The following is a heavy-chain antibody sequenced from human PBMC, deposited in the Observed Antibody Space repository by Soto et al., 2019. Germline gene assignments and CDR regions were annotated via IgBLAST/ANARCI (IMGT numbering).Heavy chain of an antibody. J-gene: IGHJ3*02. D-gene: IGHD2-15*01. V-gene: IGHV4-59*08. CDR2: IYYSGST. Sequence: SETLSLTCTVSGGSISRYYWSWIRQPPGKGLEWIGYIYYSGSTNYNPSLKSRVTISVDTSKNQFSLKLSSVTAADTAVYYCARYCSGGSCYFYAFDIWGQGTMVTVSS. CDR3: ARYCSGGSCYFYAFDI. CDR1: GGSISRYY.